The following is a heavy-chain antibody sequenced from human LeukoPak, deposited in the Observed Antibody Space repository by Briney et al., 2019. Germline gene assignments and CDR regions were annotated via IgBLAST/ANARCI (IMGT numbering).Heavy chain of an antibody. D-gene: IGHD6-19*01. V-gene: IGHV4-61*01. J-gene: IGHJ4*02. CDR2: IYYSGST. Sequence: SETLSLTCTVSGGSISSGSYYWSWIRQPPGKGLEWIGYIYYSGSTNYNPSLKSRVTISVDTSKNQFSLKLSSVTAADTAVYYCARHVKSVAGELLDHWGQGTLVTVSS. CDR1: GGSISSGSYY. CDR3: ARHVKSVAGELLDH.